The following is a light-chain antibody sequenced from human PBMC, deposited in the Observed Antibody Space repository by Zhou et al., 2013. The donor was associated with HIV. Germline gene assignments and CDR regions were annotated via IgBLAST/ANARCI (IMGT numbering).Light chain of an antibody. Sequence: EIVLTQSPATLSLSPGERATLSCRASQSVSSPYLAWYQQKPGQAPRLLFYGASSRATGIPARFSGSGSGTDFTLTISSLEPEDFAVYYCQQRSNWLTFGGGTKVEIK. V-gene: IGKV3-11*01. CDR2: GAS. CDR1: QSVSSPY. J-gene: IGKJ4*01. CDR3: QQRSNWLT.